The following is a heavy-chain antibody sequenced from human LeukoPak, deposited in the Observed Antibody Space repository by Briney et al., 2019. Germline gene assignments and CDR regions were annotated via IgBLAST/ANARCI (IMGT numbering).Heavy chain of an antibody. Sequence: SETLSLTCAVYGGSFSGYYWSWIRQPPGKGLEWIGEINHSGSTNYNPSLKSRVTISVDTSKNQSSLKLSSVTAADTAVYYCARGRSIAARPGYFDYWGQGTLVTVSS. D-gene: IGHD6-6*01. V-gene: IGHV4-34*01. CDR3: ARGRSIAARPGYFDY. CDR1: GGSFSGYY. CDR2: INHSGST. J-gene: IGHJ4*02.